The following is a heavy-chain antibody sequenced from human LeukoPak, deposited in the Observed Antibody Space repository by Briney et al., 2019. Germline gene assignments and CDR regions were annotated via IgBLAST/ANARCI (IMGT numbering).Heavy chain of an antibody. V-gene: IGHV3-7*05. Sequence: GGSLRLSCAASGXTFSSYWMDWVRQVPGKGLEWVANIKQDGSEKYYADSVKGRFTISRDNAKNTLYLQMNSLSAADTAVYYCARDRTGAAGDQFDYWGQGTLVTVSS. CDR3: ARDRTGAAGDQFDY. CDR1: GXTFSSYW. D-gene: IGHD6-13*01. CDR2: IKQDGSEK. J-gene: IGHJ4*02.